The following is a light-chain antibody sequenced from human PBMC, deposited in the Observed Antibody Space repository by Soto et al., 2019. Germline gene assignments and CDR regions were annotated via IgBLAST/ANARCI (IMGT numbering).Light chain of an antibody. CDR2: GDS. V-gene: IGLV1-40*01. J-gene: IGLJ1*01. Sequence: QSVLTQPPSVSGAPGQRVTISCTGSSSSIGVGYDVHWYQHLPGTAPKLLIFGDSNRPSGVPDRFSGSKSGTSASLAITGLQAEDEADYYCQSYDSSLSGFYVFGGGTKVTVL. CDR1: SSSIGVGYD. CDR3: QSYDSSLSGFYV.